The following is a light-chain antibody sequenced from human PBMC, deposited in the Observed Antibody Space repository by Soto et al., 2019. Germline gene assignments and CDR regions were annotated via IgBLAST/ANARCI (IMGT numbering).Light chain of an antibody. Sequence: QSALTQPASVSGSPGQSITISCTGTSSDVGGYNYVSWYPQRPGKAPKLMIYDVSNRPSGVSNRFSGSKSGNTASLTISGLQAEDEADYYCSSYTSSTTPVFGGGTKVTVL. CDR3: SSYTSSTTPV. CDR2: DVS. V-gene: IGLV2-14*01. CDR1: SSDVGGYNY. J-gene: IGLJ2*01.